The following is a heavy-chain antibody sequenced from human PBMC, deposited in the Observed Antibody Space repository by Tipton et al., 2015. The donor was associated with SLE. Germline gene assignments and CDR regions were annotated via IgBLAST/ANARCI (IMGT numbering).Heavy chain of an antibody. D-gene: IGHD5-24*01. CDR2: VFYSAST. V-gene: IGHV4-61*05. Sequence: TLSLTCTVSGGSISSSSYYWGWIRQSPGKGLEWIGYVFYSASTNYNPSLKSRVTISLDTPRNQFSLQMTSVTAADTAVYYCARDGFNIHPWRFDYWGRGILVTVSS. CDR3: ARDGFNIHPWRFDY. J-gene: IGHJ4*02. CDR1: GGSISSSSYY.